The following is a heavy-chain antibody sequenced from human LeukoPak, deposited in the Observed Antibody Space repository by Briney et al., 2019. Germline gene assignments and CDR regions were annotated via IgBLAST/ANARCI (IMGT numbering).Heavy chain of an antibody. CDR3: ARAAWGDYPGGY. CDR1: GFTVSSNY. D-gene: IGHD4-17*01. Sequence: PGGSLRLSCAASGFTVSSNYMSWVRQAPEKGLEWVSVIYSGGSTYYADSVKGRFTISRDNSKNTLYLQMNSLRAEDTAVYYCARAAWGDYPGGYWGQGTLVTVSS. J-gene: IGHJ4*02. CDR2: IYSGGST. V-gene: IGHV3-53*01.